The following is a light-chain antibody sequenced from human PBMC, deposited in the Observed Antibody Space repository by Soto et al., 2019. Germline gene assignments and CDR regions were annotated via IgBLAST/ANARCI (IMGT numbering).Light chain of an antibody. CDR1: QSVSSY. CDR3: QQRSNWPPEYT. V-gene: IGKV3-11*01. Sequence: EIVLTQSPATLSLSPGERATLSCRASQSVSSYLAWYQQKPGQAPRLLIYDASNRATGIPARFSGSGSGTDFTLTISSLEPEDLAVYYCQQRSNWPPEYTFGQGTKLEIK. J-gene: IGKJ2*01. CDR2: DAS.